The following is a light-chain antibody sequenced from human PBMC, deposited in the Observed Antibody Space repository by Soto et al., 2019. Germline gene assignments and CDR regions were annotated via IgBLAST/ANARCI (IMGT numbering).Light chain of an antibody. Sequence: EIVMTQSPATLSVSPGERATLSCRASESVSDNLAWYQQKPGQAPRLLMYGASARATGIPARFSGSGSGTEFTLTISSLQSEDFAVYYCQQYKNGWTFGQGTKVEIK. CDR1: ESVSDN. CDR2: GAS. V-gene: IGKV3-15*01. CDR3: QQYKNGWT. J-gene: IGKJ1*01.